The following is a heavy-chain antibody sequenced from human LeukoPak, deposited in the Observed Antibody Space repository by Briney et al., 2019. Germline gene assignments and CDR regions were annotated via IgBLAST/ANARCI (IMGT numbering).Heavy chain of an antibody. V-gene: IGHV4-39*01. D-gene: IGHD3-9*01. CDR3: ARRISDYDISDAFDI. Sequence: SETLSLTCTVSGGSIRSSNYYWGWIRQPPGKGLEWIGNIYFSGSTYYSPSLRSRVTISVDTSKNRFSLKLSSVTAADTAVYFCARRISDYDISDAFDIWGQGTMVTVSS. CDR2: IYFSGST. CDR1: GGSIRSSNYY. J-gene: IGHJ3*02.